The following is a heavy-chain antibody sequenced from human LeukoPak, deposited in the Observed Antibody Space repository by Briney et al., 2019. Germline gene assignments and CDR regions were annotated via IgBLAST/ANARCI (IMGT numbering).Heavy chain of an antibody. V-gene: IGHV4-34*01. D-gene: IGHD5-24*01. CDR2: IYYSGST. CDR1: GGSFSGYY. CDR3: AREEGDGYNAFDY. Sequence: PSETLSLTCAVYGGSFSGYYWSWIRQPPGKGLEWIGSIYYSGSTYYNPSLKSRVTISVDTSKNQFSLKLSSVTAADTAVYYCAREEGDGYNAFDYWGQGTLVTVSS. J-gene: IGHJ4*02.